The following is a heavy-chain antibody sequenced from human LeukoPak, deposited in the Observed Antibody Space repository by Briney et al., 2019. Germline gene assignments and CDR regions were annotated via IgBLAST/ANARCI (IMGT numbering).Heavy chain of an antibody. CDR3: ARLSGYCSGVSCSGDFSFDS. D-gene: IGHD2-15*01. CDR2: IDPSDSFT. CDR1: GYTFIHYW. V-gene: IGHV5-10-1*01. J-gene: IGHJ4*02. Sequence: GESLKISCQGFGYTFIHYWIVWVRQMPGKGLEWMGRIDPSDSFTNYSPSFQGRVTISTDKSISTAYLQWSSLKASDTAIYYCARLSGYCSGVSCSGDFSFDSWGQGTLVTVSS.